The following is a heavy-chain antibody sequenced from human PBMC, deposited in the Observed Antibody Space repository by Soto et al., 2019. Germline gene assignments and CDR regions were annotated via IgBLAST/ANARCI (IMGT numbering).Heavy chain of an antibody. J-gene: IGHJ4*02. Sequence: TSETLSLTCTVSGVSISSGGYYWSWIRQHPGKGLEWIGYIYYSGSTYYNPSLKSRVTISVDTSKNQFSLKLSSVTAADTAVYYCVARSYGRSMIDYWGQGTLVTVSS. V-gene: IGHV4-31*03. CDR1: GVSISSGGYY. D-gene: IGHD5-18*01. CDR3: VARSYGRSMIDY. CDR2: IYYSGST.